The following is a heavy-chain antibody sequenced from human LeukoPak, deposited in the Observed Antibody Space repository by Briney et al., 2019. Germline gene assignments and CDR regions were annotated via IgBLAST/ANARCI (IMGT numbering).Heavy chain of an antibody. V-gene: IGHV3-11*01. Sequence: GGSLRLSCAASGFTFRDYFMTWIRQAPGRGLEWISYISSSGSAIYYADSVKGRFTISRDNTKNSLYLQMNSLRAEDTAVYYCAKDAYCSSTSCYYGANWFDPWGQGTLVTVSS. D-gene: IGHD2-2*01. J-gene: IGHJ5*02. CDR2: ISSSGSAI. CDR1: GFTFRDYF. CDR3: AKDAYCSSTSCYYGANWFDP.